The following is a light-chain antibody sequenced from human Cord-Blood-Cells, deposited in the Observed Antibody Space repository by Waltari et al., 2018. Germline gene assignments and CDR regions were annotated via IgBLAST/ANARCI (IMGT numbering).Light chain of an antibody. CDR1: TSNDGGYNY. CDR3: SSYTSSSTWV. CDR2: DVS. J-gene: IGLJ3*02. V-gene: IGLV2-14*01. Sequence: QSALTQPPSVSGSPGQSMTIPCTGTTSNDGGYNYATWYQQHPGKAPKLMIYDVSNRPSGVSNRCSGSKSGNTASLTISGLQAEDEADYYCSSYTSSSTWVFGGGTKLTVL.